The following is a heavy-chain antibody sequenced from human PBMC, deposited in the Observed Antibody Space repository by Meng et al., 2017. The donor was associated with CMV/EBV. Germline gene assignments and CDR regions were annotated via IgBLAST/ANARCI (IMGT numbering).Heavy chain of an antibody. CDR3: ARRSVAVAGKYLDS. CDR2: VFYSGSA. V-gene: IGHV4-39*07. CDR1: GGSVSSGIHY. Sequence: SETLSLTCTVSGGSVSSGIHYWEWIRQPPGQGLEWIGSVFYSGSAHYNPSLKSPVTISVDTSKNHFSLKLSSVTAADTAVYYCARRSVAVAGKYLDSWGQGTLVPFSS. J-gene: IGHJ4*02. D-gene: IGHD6-19*01.